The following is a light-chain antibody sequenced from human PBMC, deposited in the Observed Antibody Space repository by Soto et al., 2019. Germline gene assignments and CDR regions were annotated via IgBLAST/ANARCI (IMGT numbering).Light chain of an antibody. CDR3: QHTRS. V-gene: IGKV1-5*01. J-gene: IGKJ1*01. CDR1: QNLNNW. CDR2: DAS. Sequence: DFQMTQSPSTLSASVGDRVTITCRASQNLNNWVAWYQQKPGKAPKFLIYDASTLPRGVPSRFSGSGFGTEFSLTICSLQPDDFGSCYCQHTRSFGQGTKVEIK.